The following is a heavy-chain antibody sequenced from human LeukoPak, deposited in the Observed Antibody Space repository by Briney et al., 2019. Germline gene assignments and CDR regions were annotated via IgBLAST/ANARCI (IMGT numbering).Heavy chain of an antibody. D-gene: IGHD3-16*01. CDR1: GDPMSRYY. V-gene: IGHV4-59*01. J-gene: IGHJ4*02. Sequence: PSETLSPTCTVSGDPMSRYYWSWIRQPPGKGLEWIGYIYYSGSTNYNPSLKSRVTMSVDTSKNKFSLNLSSVTAADTAVYYCARGGKYYDYVWGSYIFDYWGQGTLVTVSS. CDR2: IYYSGST. CDR3: ARGGKYYDYVWGSYIFDY.